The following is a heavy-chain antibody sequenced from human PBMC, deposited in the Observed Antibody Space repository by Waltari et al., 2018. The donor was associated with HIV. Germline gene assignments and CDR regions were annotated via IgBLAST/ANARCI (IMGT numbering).Heavy chain of an antibody. CDR2: ISGYDAST. J-gene: IGHJ6*02. Sequence: QVELMQSGPDVKRPGASVNVSCTAFNYSFSNYGLAWVRQAPGHGLEWLGWISGYDASTEVAQKVQGRLILTIDASLKTAYMTLRGLTFADAAVYYCARLRRGLRFFEWSPGRTYYYYYGMDVWGQGTTVTVS. V-gene: IGHV1-18*01. D-gene: IGHD3-3*01. CDR3: ARLRRGLRFFEWSPGRTYYYYYGMDV. CDR1: NYSFSNYG.